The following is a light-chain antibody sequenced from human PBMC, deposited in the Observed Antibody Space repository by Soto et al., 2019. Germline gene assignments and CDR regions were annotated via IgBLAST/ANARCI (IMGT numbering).Light chain of an antibody. V-gene: IGKV3D-20*02. CDR1: QSVSSSY. Sequence: EIVLTQSPGALSLSSGERATLSCRASQSVSSSYLAWYQQKPGHAPRLLIYGASNRATGIPDRFSGSGSGTDFSLTISSLEPEDFAVYYCQQRSNWLWTFGQGTKV. CDR2: GAS. J-gene: IGKJ1*01. CDR3: QQRSNWLWT.